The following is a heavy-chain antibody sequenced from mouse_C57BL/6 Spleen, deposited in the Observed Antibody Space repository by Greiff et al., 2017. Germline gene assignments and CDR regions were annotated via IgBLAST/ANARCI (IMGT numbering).Heavy chain of an antibody. Sequence: QVHVKQSGAELVKPGASVKLSCKASGYTFTEYTIHWVKQRSGQGLEWIGWFYPGSGSIKYNEKFKDKATLTADKSSSTVYMELSRLTSEDSAVYFCARHEGTGRWMDYWGQGTSVTVSS. V-gene: IGHV1-62-2*01. CDR3: ARHEGTGRWMDY. D-gene: IGHD4-1*01. CDR2: FYPGSGSI. J-gene: IGHJ4*01. CDR1: GYTFTEYT.